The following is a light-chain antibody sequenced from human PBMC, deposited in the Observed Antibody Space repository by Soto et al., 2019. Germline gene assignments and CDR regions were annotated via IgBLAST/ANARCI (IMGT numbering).Light chain of an antibody. CDR3: SSYAGSSNV. V-gene: IGLV2-8*01. CDR2: EVN. CDR1: SSDVGGYNY. J-gene: IGLJ1*01. Sequence: QSVLTQPPSASLSPGQSVAMSCTGTSSDVGGYNYVSWYQQHPGKAPKLMIYEVNKRPSGVPDRFSGSKSGNTASLTVSGLQAEDEADYYCSSYAGSSNVFGTGTKVTVL.